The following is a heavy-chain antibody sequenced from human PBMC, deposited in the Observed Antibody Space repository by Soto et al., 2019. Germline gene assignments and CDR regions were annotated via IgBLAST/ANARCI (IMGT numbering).Heavy chain of an antibody. Sequence: ASVKVSCKASGYTFTSYGISWVRQAPGQGLEWMGWISAYNGNTNYAQKLQGRVTMTTDTSTSTAYMELRSLRSDDTAVYYCAREPYYDFWSGYLDYFDYWGQGTLVTVSS. CDR3: AREPYYDFWSGYLDYFDY. CDR2: ISAYNGNT. D-gene: IGHD3-3*01. CDR1: GYTFTSYG. J-gene: IGHJ4*02. V-gene: IGHV1-18*01.